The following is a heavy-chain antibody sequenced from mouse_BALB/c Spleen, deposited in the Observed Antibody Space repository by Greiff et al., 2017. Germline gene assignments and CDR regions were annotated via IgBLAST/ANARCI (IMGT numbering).Heavy chain of an antibody. CDR3: ARSYYDYDEDWYFDV. CDR2: IDPENGNT. D-gene: IGHD2-4*01. J-gene: IGHJ1*01. CDR1: GFNIKDYY. Sequence: DVQLVESGAELVRPGALVKLSCKASGFNIKDYYMHWVKQRPEQGLEWIGWIDPENGNTIYDPKFQGKATLTADKSSSTAYMQLSSLTSEDSAVYYCARSYYDYDEDWYFDVWGAGTTVTVSS. V-gene: IGHV14-1*02.